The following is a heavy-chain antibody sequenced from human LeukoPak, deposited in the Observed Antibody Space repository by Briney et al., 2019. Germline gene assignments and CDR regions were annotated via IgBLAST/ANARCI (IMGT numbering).Heavy chain of an antibody. CDR1: GGSISSYY. D-gene: IGHD3-10*01. CDR3: ARRVTMVRVNWFDP. Sequence: PSETLSLTCTVSGGSISSYYWSWIRQPPGKGLEWIGYIYYSGSTNYNPSLKSRVTISVDTSKNQFSLKLSSVTAADTAVYYCARRVTMVRVNWFDPWGQGTLVTVSS. V-gene: IGHV4-59*12. CDR2: IYYSGST. J-gene: IGHJ5*02.